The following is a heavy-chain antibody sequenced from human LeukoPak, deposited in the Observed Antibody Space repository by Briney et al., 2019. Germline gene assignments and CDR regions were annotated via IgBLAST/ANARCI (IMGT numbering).Heavy chain of an antibody. D-gene: IGHD3-22*01. V-gene: IGHV3-53*01. CDR2: IYNNGNT. CDR3: ARGAIDG. CDR1: GLTVSGDY. Sequence: GGSLRLSCATSGLTVSGDYMSWVRQAPGKGLEWVSLIYNNGNTHYADSVKGRFTISRVNSRNTLYLQMNSLRAEDTAVYYCARGAIDGWGQGTLVTVSS. J-gene: IGHJ4*02.